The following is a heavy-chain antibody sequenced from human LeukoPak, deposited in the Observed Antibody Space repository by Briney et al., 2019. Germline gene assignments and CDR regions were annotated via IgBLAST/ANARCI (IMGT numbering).Heavy chain of an antibody. CDR3: ARAGGGVVVPAAIRTYYYYMDA. V-gene: IGHV1-8*03. CDR1: GYTFTSYY. D-gene: IGHD2-2*02. J-gene: IGHJ6*03. Sequence: ASVKVSCKASGYTFTSYYMHWVRQAPGQGLEWMGWMNPNSGNTGYAQKFQGRVTITRNTSISTAYMELSSLRSEDTAVYYCARAGGGVVVPAAIRTYYYYMDAWGKGTTVTVSS. CDR2: MNPNSGNT.